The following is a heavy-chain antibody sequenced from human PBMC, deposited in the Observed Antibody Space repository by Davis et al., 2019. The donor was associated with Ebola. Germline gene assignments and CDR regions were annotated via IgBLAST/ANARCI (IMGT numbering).Heavy chain of an antibody. CDR1: GFSFNDYS. CDR2: IDSSSSYI. J-gene: IGHJ4*02. D-gene: IGHD5/OR15-5a*01. CDR3: ARAVSGPLWPRIFDY. V-gene: IGHV3-21*01. Sequence: PGGSLRLSCGASGFSFNDYSMNWVRQAPGKGLEWISSIDSSSSYIYYPDSVKGRFTISRDNARNSVYLQMNRLRAEDTAVYYCARAVSGPLWPRIFDYWGQGILVTVSS.